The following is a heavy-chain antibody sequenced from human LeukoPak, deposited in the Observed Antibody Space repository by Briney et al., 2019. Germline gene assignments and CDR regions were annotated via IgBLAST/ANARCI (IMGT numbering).Heavy chain of an antibody. CDR3: AGAYCGGDCYSGRAFDI. J-gene: IGHJ3*02. Sequence: PSGTLSLTCAVSGGSISCSYWWSWVRQPPGKGLEWIGEVYHSGTTNYYPSLKSRVTISIEKSKNQFSLKLSSVTAADTAVYYCAGAYCGGDCYSGRAFDIWGQGTMVTVSS. V-gene: IGHV4-4*02. CDR1: GGSISCSYW. D-gene: IGHD2-21*02. CDR2: VYHSGTT.